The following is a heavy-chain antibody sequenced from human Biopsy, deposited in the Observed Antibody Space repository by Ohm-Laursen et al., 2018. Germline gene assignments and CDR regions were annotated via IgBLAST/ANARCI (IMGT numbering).Heavy chain of an antibody. J-gene: IGHJ6*02. CDR1: GESSSGYF. V-gene: IGHV4-34*01. CDR2: INQSGST. Sequence: SDTLSLTCAVNGESSSGYFWNWIRQPTGQGLEWIGEINQSGSTKYNPSLKRRATLSADSSNSQFSLRLTSVTAADTAIYYCARGSGYFKLDVWGQGTTVTVSS. D-gene: IGHD5-12*01. CDR3: ARGSGYFKLDV.